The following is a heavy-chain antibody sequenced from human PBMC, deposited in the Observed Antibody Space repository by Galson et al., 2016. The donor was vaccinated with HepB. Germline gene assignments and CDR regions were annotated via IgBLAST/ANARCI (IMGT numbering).Heavy chain of an antibody. CDR2: ISGSGASA. J-gene: IGHJ4*02. CDR1: EFTFSSYA. Sequence: SLRLSCAASEFTFSSYAMSWVRQTPGKGLERVSIISGSGASANYADPVKGRFTISRDNSKNTLYLQMNSLRAEDTAVYYCSRAGSYSNGRYYYDYWGQGTLVTVSS. D-gene: IGHD3-10*01. V-gene: IGHV3-23*01. CDR3: SRAGSYSNGRYYYDY.